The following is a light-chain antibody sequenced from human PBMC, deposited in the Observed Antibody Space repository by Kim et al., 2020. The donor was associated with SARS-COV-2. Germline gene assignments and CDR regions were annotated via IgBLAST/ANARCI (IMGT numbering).Light chain of an antibody. J-gene: IGKJ1*01. CDR1: QSITGW. CDR3: QQYNAYRT. CDR2: DAS. Sequence: SSSVGDRVTITCRASQSITGWLAWYQQKPGKAPPLLIYDASNLESGVPSRFSGSGSGTEFTLTISSLQPDDFATYYCQQYNAYRTFGQGTKVDIK. V-gene: IGKV1-5*01.